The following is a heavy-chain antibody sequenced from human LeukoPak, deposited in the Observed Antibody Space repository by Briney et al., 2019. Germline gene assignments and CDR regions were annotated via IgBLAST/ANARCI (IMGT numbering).Heavy chain of an antibody. V-gene: IGHV1-69*06. D-gene: IGHD2-15*01. CDR3: ARLGRYCSGGSCFYTYDAFDI. Sequence: ASVKVSCKASGGTFSSYAISWVRQAPGQGLEWMGGIIPIFGTANYAQKFQGRVTITADKSTSTAYMELSSLRSEDTAVYYCARLGRYCSGGSCFYTYDAFDIWGQGTMVTVSS. CDR2: IIPIFGTA. CDR1: GGTFSSYA. J-gene: IGHJ3*02.